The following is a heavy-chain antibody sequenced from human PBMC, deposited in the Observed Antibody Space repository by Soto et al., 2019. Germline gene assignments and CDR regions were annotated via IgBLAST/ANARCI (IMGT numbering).Heavy chain of an antibody. V-gene: IGHV3-30*18. CDR1: GFTFSSYG. CDR2: ISYDGSNK. Sequence: QVQLVESGGGVVQPGRSLRLSCAASGFTFSSYGMHWVRQALGKGLEWVAVISYDGSNKYYADSVKGRFTISRDNSKNTLYLQMNSLRAEDTAVYYCAKEYSSGWYGWYFDYWGQGTLVTVSS. D-gene: IGHD6-19*01. J-gene: IGHJ4*02. CDR3: AKEYSSGWYGWYFDY.